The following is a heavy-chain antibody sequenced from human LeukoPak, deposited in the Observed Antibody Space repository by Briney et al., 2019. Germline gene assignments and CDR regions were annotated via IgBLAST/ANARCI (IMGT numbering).Heavy chain of an antibody. CDR2: INHSGST. J-gene: IGHJ3*02. D-gene: IGHD3-22*01. V-gene: IGHV4-34*01. Sequence: PSETLSLTCAVYGGSFSGYCWSWIRQPPGKGLEWIGEINHSGSTNYNPSLKSRVTISVDTSKNQFSLKLSSVTAADTAVYYCARGIRGLVVVVWDDAFDIWGQGTMVTVSS. CDR1: GGSFSGYC. CDR3: ARGIRGLVVVVWDDAFDI.